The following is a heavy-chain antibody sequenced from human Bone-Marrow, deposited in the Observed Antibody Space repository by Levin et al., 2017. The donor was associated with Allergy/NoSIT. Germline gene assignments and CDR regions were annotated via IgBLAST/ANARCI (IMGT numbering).Heavy chain of an antibody. V-gene: IGHV3-30*04. Sequence: GGSLRLSCAASGLSFHNYTMHWVRQAPGKGLEWVALISNDGSNKYYADSVKGRFTISRDNSKNTLYLQMDSLRPEDTAVYYCAGSIACYKEGCFDFWGQGTLLTVSS. D-gene: IGHD2-8*01. CDR3: AGSIACYKEGCFDF. J-gene: IGHJ4*02. CDR2: ISNDGSNK. CDR1: GLSFHNYT.